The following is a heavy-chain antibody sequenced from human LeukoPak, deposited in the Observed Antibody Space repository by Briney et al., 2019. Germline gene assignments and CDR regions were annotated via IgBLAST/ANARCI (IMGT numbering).Heavy chain of an antibody. V-gene: IGHV3-23*01. CDR1: GFTFSSYE. D-gene: IGHD5-18*01. CDR2: ISGSAGTT. J-gene: IGHJ4*01. Sequence: PGGSLRLSCAASGFTFSSYEMNWVRQAPGKGLEWVSAISGSAGTTYYADSVKGRFTISRVNSKNTLYLQMNSLRAEDTAVYYCARESGHTYDYCDYWGHGTLVTVSS. CDR3: ARESGHTYDYCDY.